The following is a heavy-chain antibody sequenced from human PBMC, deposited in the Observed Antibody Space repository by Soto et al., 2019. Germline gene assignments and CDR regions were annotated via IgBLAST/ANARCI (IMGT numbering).Heavy chain of an antibody. Sequence: SETLSLTCAVYGGSFSGYYWSWIRQPPGKGLEWIGEINHSGSTNYNPSLKSRVTISVDTSKNQFSLKLSSVTAADTAVYYCARNVMNYCSGGSCYSGGFLRWGQGTLVTSPQ. D-gene: IGHD2-15*01. CDR2: INHSGST. J-gene: IGHJ4*02. V-gene: IGHV4-34*01. CDR3: ARNVMNYCSGGSCYSGGFLR. CDR1: GGSFSGYY.